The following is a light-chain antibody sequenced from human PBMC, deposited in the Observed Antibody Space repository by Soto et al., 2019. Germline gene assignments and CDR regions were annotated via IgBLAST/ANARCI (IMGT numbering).Light chain of an antibody. CDR3: QQYNDGPPWT. Sequence: EIVVTQSPATLSVSPGERATFSCRASQSVRSYLAWYQQKPGQPPRLLIHGASTRATGVPARFSGSGSGTQFTLTISSLQPEDSAMYYCQQYNDGPPWTFGQGTKVEVK. CDR1: QSVRSY. J-gene: IGKJ1*01. V-gene: IGKV3-15*01. CDR2: GAS.